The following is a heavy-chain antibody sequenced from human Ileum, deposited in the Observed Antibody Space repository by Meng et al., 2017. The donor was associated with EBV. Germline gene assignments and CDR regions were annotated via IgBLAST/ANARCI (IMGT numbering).Heavy chain of an antibody. J-gene: IGHJ4*02. CDR2: TSHSGST. CDR1: GGSISRSDW. V-gene: IGHV4-4*02. Sequence: QVQLQESGPGLVKPSETLSLTCAVSGGSISRSDWWSWVRQPPGKGLEWIGETSHSGSTNYSPSLKSRVTISLDKSKNQLFLKLNSVTAADTAVYYCASSDYYRSDYWGQGTLVTVSS. D-gene: IGHD3-22*01. CDR3: ASSDYYRSDY.